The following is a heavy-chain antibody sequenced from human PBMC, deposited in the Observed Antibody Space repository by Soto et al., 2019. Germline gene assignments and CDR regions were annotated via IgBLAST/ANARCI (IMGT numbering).Heavy chain of an antibody. D-gene: IGHD3-10*01. J-gene: IGHJ6*04. CDR3: ARDSYSYGSGSSLITNSYYSGMEV. Sequence: VVSLRRSCSSSVFTCSSYWIHLVRQAPGNWLLWVSRINSDGSSTSYADSVKGRFTISRDNAKNTLYLQMNSLRAEDTAVYYCARDSYSYGSGSSLITNSYYSGMEVCGKRNTVNVSS. CDR2: INSDGSST. CDR1: VFTCSSYW. V-gene: IGHV3-74*01.